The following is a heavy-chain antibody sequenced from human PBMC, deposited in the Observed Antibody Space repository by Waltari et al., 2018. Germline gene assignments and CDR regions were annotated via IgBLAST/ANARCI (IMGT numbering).Heavy chain of an antibody. V-gene: IGHV4-38-2*01. Sequence: QVQLQESGPGLVKPSETLSLTCAVSGYSISSGYYWGWIRQPPGKGLEWIGSIYHSGSTYYNPSLKSRVTISVDTSKNQFSLKLSSVTAADTAVYYCARLDGYSYGYELNYWGQGTLVTVSS. CDR1: GYSISSGYY. J-gene: IGHJ4*02. D-gene: IGHD5-18*01. CDR3: ARLDGYSYGYELNY. CDR2: IYHSGST.